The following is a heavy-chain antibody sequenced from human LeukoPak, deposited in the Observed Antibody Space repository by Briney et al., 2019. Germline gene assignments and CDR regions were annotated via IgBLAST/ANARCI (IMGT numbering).Heavy chain of an antibody. CDR1: GGSISSGGYY. CDR2: IYYSGST. Sequence: PAQTLSLTCTVSGGSISSGGYYWSWIRQHPGKGLEWIGYIYYSGSTYYNPSLKSRVTISVDTSKNQLSLKLSSVTAADTAVYYCAREGYCSSTSCYIPWGQGTLVTVSS. CDR3: AREGYCSSTSCYIP. V-gene: IGHV4-31*03. J-gene: IGHJ5*02. D-gene: IGHD2-2*02.